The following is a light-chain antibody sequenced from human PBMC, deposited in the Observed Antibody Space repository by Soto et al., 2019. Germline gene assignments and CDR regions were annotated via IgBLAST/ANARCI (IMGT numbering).Light chain of an antibody. CDR2: AEY. CDR1: QYINNY. J-gene: IGKJ2*01. Sequence: DILMTQSPSSLSTSVGDRVTITCRASQYINNYLNWYQQKPGKAPKLPIFAEYNLQSGVPSRFSGSGSGTDFTLTISSLQPEDFATYYCQQIYSTPRYTLGQGTKL. V-gene: IGKV1-39*01. CDR3: QQIYSTPRYT.